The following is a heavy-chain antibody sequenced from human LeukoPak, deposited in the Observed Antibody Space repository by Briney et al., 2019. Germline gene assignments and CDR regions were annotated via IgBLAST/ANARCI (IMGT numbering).Heavy chain of an antibody. D-gene: IGHD1-1*01. J-gene: IGHJ4*02. Sequence: GGSLRLSCAASGFTFSSYGMHWVRQAPGKGLEWVAFIRYDGSNKYYADSVKGRFTITRDDAKNSLYLQMNSLRAEDTAVYYCARDQRELDYWGQGTLVTVSS. CDR1: GFTFSSYG. CDR2: IRYDGSNK. CDR3: ARDQRELDY. V-gene: IGHV3-30*02.